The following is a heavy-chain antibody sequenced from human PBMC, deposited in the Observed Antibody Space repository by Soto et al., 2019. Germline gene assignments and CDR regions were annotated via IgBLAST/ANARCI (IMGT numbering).Heavy chain of an antibody. CDR1: GYTFTSYY. Sequence: GASVKVSCKASGYTFTSYYMHWVRQAPGQGLEWMGWINPNSGGTNYAQKFQGRVTMTRDTSISTAYMELSRLRSDDTAVYYCARIGGYDFWSGYTPYQGGMDVWGQGTTVTVSS. J-gene: IGHJ6*02. CDR3: ARIGGYDFWSGYTPYQGGMDV. CDR2: INPNSGGT. D-gene: IGHD3-3*01. V-gene: IGHV1-2*02.